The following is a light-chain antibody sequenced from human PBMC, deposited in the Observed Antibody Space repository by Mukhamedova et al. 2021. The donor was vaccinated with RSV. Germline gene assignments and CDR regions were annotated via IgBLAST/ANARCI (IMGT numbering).Light chain of an antibody. CDR3: QQADSLPIT. Sequence: WYQRRVHGKAPKLLINGASNLQTGVPSRFSGSGSGTHFTLTISSLQSEDLATYYCQQADSLPITFGQGTRLEIK. J-gene: IGKJ5*01. CDR2: GAS. V-gene: IGKV1-12*01.